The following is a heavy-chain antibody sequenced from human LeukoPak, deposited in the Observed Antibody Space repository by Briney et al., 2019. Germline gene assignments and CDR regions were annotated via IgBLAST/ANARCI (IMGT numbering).Heavy chain of an antibody. D-gene: IGHD3-10*01. J-gene: IGHJ4*02. CDR2: ISSSSSYI. Sequence: GGSLRLSCAASGFTFSSYSMNWVRQAPGKGLEWVSSISSSSSYIYYADSVKGRFTISRDNAKNSLYLQMNSLRAEDTAVYYCARSMATMVRGVSFPPFDYWGQGTLVTVSS. CDR1: GFTFSSYS. V-gene: IGHV3-21*01. CDR3: ARSMATMVRGVSFPPFDY.